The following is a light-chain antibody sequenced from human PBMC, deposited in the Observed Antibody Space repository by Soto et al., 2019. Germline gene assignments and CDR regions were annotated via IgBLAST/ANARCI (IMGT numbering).Light chain of an antibody. CDR1: QSVSSY. CDR3: QQRSNWPPG. V-gene: IGKV3-11*01. CDR2: DAS. Sequence: EIVLTQSPATLSLSPGERATLSCRASQSVSSYLAWYQQKPGQAPRLLIYDASNRATGIPARFSGSGSGTDFTLTISSLAPEEFAVYYCQQRSNWPPGFGQGTRLEIK. J-gene: IGKJ5*01.